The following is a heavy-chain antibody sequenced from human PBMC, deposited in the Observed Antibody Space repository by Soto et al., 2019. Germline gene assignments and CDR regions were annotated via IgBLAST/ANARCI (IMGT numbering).Heavy chain of an antibody. Sequence: GASVKVSCKASGGTFSSYAISWVRQAPGQGLEWMGGIIPIFGTANYAQKFQGRVTITVDESTSTAYMELSSLRSEDTAVYYCARGVPGKMGTIRQYDYWGQGTLVTVSS. V-gene: IGHV1-69*13. J-gene: IGHJ4*02. CDR1: GGTFSSYA. CDR2: IIPIFGTA. D-gene: IGHD1-1*01. CDR3: ARGVPGKMGTIRQYDY.